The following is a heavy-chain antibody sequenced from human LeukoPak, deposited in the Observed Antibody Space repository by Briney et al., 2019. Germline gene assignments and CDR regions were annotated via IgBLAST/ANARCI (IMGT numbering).Heavy chain of an antibody. Sequence: ASVKASCKASGYSFTDYYIHWVRQAPGQGLEWMAWVDPKKGDTRYAQKFQGRVTVTVDRSITTAYMEVSRLTSDDTAVVFCTRDPDYGSPAGDWFDPWGQGTLVAVSS. J-gene: IGHJ5*02. CDR3: TRDPDYGSPAGDWFDP. CDR2: VDPKKGDT. D-gene: IGHD3-10*01. V-gene: IGHV1-2*02. CDR1: GYSFTDYY.